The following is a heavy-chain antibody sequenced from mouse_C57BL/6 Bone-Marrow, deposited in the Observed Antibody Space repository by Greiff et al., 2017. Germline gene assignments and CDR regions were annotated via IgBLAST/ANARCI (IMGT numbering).Heavy chain of an antibody. Sequence: QVQLQQPGAELVRPGSSVKLSCKASGYTFTSYWMHWVKQRPIQGLEWIGNIDPSDSETHYNQKFKDKATLTVDKSSSTAYMHLSSLTSEDSAVYYSATYPYWYFDVWGTGTTVTVAS. D-gene: IGHD2-10*01. J-gene: IGHJ1*03. CDR2: IDPSDSET. V-gene: IGHV1-52*01. CDR1: GYTFTSYW. CDR3: ATYPYWYFDV.